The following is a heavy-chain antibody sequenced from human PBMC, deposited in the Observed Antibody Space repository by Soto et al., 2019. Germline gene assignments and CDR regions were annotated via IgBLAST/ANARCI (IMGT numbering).Heavy chain of an antibody. CDR1: GGSVSSDRNY. J-gene: IGHJ5*02. V-gene: IGHV4-61*01. D-gene: IGHD3-9*01. Sequence: PSETLSLTCSVSGGSVSSDRNYWSWIRQPPGKGLEWIGYIYYSETTNYNPSLKSRVTITRDTSKNQFSLKMTSVTAADTAVYYCARDQYDILNGYEWFDPWGQGTRVNVSS. CDR3: ARDQYDILNGYEWFDP. CDR2: IYYSETT.